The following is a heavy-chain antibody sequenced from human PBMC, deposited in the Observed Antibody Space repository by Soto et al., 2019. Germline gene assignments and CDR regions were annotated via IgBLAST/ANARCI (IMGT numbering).Heavy chain of an antibody. CDR3: AKGRGSGWAWYFDN. Sequence: EVRLLEAGGGLKQPGGSLRLSCAASGFTFKESALNWVRQAPGKGLEWVASISDTGASTWYAESVRGRLSISRDNSKNTLYLQMNSLRGEDTAVYYCAKGRGSGWAWYFDNWGQGTLVTVSS. CDR2: ISDTGAST. CDR1: GFTFKESA. D-gene: IGHD6-19*01. V-gene: IGHV3-23*01. J-gene: IGHJ4*02.